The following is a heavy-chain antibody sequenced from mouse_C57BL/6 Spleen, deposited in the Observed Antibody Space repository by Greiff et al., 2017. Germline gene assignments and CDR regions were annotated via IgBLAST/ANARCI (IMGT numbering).Heavy chain of an antibody. CDR2: INPNNGGT. CDR3: AREDDGSHFDY. Sequence: VQLQQSGPELVKPGASVKISCKASGYTFTDYYMNWVKQSHGKSLEWIGDINPNNGGTSYNQKFKGKATLTVDKSSSTAYMELRSLTSEDSAVYYCAREDDGSHFDYWGQGTTLTVSS. V-gene: IGHV1-26*01. J-gene: IGHJ2*01. D-gene: IGHD2-3*01. CDR1: GYTFTDYY.